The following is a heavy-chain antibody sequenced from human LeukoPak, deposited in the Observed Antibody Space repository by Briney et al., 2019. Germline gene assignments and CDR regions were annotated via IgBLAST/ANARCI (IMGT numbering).Heavy chain of an antibody. Sequence: SETLSLTCAVSGGSISSSNWWSWVRQPPGKGLEWIGEIYHSGSTNYNPSLKSRITMSVDTSKNQFSLKLSSVTAADTAVYYCARGSPVLRFMEWLSYFDYWGQGTLVTVSS. CDR2: IYHSGST. J-gene: IGHJ4*02. D-gene: IGHD3-3*01. V-gene: IGHV4-4*02. CDR3: ARGSPVLRFMEWLSYFDY. CDR1: GGSISSSNW.